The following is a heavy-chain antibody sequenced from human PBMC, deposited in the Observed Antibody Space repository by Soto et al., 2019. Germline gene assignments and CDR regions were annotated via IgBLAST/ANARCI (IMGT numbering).Heavy chain of an antibody. V-gene: IGHV4-59*01. CDR1: GASICSYY. J-gene: IGHJ4*02. Sequence: PSETLSLTCTVDGASICSYYWRWIRQPPGKGLEWIGYIYYSGSTNYNPSLKSRVTISVDTSKNQFSLKVSSVTAADTAVYYCASDSSGSYYFDYWGQGTLVTVS. CDR3: ASDSSGSYYFDY. D-gene: IGHD6-19*01. CDR2: IYYSGST.